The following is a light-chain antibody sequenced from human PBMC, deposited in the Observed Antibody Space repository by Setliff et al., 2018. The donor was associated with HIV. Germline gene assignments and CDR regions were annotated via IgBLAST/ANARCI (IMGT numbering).Light chain of an antibody. J-gene: IGLJ3*02. CDR1: NSNIGNNA. CDR3: AVWDDSLNGRV. V-gene: IGLV1-36*01. CDR2: YDD. Sequence: QSVLTQPPSVSEAPRQRVTISCSGSNSNIGNNAVNWYQQLPGKAPRLLIYYDDLLPSGVSDRFSGSKSGTSASLAISGLQSEDEADYYCAVWDDSLNGRVFGGGTKVTVL.